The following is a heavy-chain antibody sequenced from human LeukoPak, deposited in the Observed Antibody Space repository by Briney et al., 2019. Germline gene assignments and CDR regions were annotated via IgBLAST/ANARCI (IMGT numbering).Heavy chain of an antibody. CDR3: AGAPVADDAFDI. Sequence: SQTLSLTCTVSGGSISSGSYYWSWIRQPAGKGLEWIGSIYYSGSTYYNPSLKSRVTISVDTSKNQFSLKLSSVTAADTAVYYCAGAPVADDAFDIWGQGTMVTVSS. CDR2: IYYSGST. V-gene: IGHV4-39*07. J-gene: IGHJ3*02. CDR1: GGSISSGSYY.